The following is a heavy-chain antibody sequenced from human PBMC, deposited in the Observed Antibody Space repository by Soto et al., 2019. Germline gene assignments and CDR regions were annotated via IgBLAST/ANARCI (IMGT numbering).Heavy chain of an antibody. D-gene: IGHD2-2*01. V-gene: IGHV3-15*07. Sequence: GGSLRLSCAASGFTFSNAWMNWVRQAPGKGLEWVGRIKSKTDGGTTDYAAPVKGRFTISRDDSKNTLYLQMNSLKTEDTAVYYCTTAQVPAAIFFPHMLAPLHYGMDVWGQGTTVTVSS. CDR1: GFTFSNAW. CDR2: IKSKTDGGTT. J-gene: IGHJ6*02. CDR3: TTAQVPAAIFFPHMLAPLHYGMDV.